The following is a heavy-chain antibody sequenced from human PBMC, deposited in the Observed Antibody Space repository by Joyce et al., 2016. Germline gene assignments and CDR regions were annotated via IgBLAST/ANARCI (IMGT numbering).Heavy chain of an antibody. CDR3: AKILTATYSSGWFLDY. CDR2: ISYDGIYK. CDR1: GLTLSNYG. Sequence: QVQLVESGGGVVQPGRSLRLSCAASGLTLSNYGVHWVRQAPGKGLEWVEVISYDGIYKDYADSVKGRLTISRDNSKNTVFLEMNSLRAEDTAVYYCAKILTATYSSGWFLDYWGQGTLVTVSS. V-gene: IGHV3-30*18. J-gene: IGHJ4*02. D-gene: IGHD6-25*01.